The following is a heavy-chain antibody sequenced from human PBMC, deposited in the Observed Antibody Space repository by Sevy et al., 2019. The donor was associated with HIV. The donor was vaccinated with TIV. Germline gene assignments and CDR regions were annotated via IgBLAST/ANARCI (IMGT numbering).Heavy chain of an antibody. D-gene: IGHD3-3*01. V-gene: IGHV3-15*01. CDR2: IKSKTDGGTT. CDR1: GFTFSNAW. CDR3: TTDTGISDYDFWSGRDDTFDN. Sequence: GGSLRLSCAASGFTFSNAWMSWVRQAPGKGLEWVGRIKSKTDGGTTDYAAPVKGRFTISTDESKNTLYLQMNSLKTEDTAGIYCTTDTGISDYDFWSGRDDTFDNWGQGTMVTVS. J-gene: IGHJ3*02.